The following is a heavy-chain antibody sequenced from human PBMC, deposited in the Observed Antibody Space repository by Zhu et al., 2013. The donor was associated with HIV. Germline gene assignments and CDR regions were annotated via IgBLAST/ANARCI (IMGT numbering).Heavy chain of an antibody. CDR3: VRLGGSAVSDY. CDR1: GYTFTNYA. Sequence: QVQLVQSGAEVKKPGASVKVSCRASGYTFTNYAIHWVRQAPGQGLEWMGWINAGNGYTKYLQKLQGRVTITRDTSASTAYMELSSLRSEDTAVYYCVRLGGSAVSDYWGQGSLVTVSS. CDR2: INAGNGYT. D-gene: IGHD1-26*01. V-gene: IGHV1-3*01. J-gene: IGHJ4*02.